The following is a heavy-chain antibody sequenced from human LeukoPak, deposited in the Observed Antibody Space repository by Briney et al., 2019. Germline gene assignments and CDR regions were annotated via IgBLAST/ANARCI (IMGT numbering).Heavy chain of an antibody. CDR2: FYYSGST. D-gene: IGHD1-26*01. CDR3: ARSSLVGGNSFDY. V-gene: IGHV4-39*01. CDR1: GGSINSSIYY. J-gene: IGHJ4*02. Sequence: SETLSLTCTVAGGSINSSIYYWGCIRQPPGKGLEWIGTFYYSGSTYYNPSLKSRVTISVDTSKNQFSLKLRSVTAADTAVYYCARSSLVGGNSFDYWGQGTLVTVSS.